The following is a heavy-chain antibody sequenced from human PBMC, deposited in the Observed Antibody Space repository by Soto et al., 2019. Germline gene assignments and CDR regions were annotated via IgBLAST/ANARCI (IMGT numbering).Heavy chain of an antibody. D-gene: IGHD4-17*01. Sequence: GGSLRLSCAASGFTFSSYSMNWVRQAPGKGLEWVSSISSSSSYIYYADSVKGRFTISRDNAKNSLYLQMNSLRAEDTAVYYCARGRYDYGDFRQEDAFDIWGQGTMVTVSS. J-gene: IGHJ3*02. CDR2: ISSSSSYI. V-gene: IGHV3-21*01. CDR3: ARGRYDYGDFRQEDAFDI. CDR1: GFTFSSYS.